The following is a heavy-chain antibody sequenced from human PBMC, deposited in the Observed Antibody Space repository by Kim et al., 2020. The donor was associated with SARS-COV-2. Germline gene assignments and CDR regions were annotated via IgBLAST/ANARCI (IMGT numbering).Heavy chain of an antibody. CDR1: GFTFSGSA. D-gene: IGHD6-13*01. CDR2: IRSKANSYAT. J-gene: IGHJ4*01. CDR3: TGIAAFGYFFDY. Sequence: GGSLRLSCAASGFTFSGSAMHWVRQASGKGLEWVGRIRSKANSYATAYAASVKGRFTISRDDSKNTAYLQMNSLKTEDTAVYYCTGIAAFGYFFDYWGQGTLVTVSS. V-gene: IGHV3-73*01.